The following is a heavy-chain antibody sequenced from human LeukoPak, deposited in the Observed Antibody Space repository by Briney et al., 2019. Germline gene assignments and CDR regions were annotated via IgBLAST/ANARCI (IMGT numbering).Heavy chain of an antibody. CDR3: AGDYYYGSGSYGDAFDI. D-gene: IGHD3-10*01. J-gene: IGHJ3*02. V-gene: IGHV4-39*07. CDR1: GGSISSSSYY. CDR2: IYYSGST. Sequence: SETLSLTCTVSGGSISSSSYYWGWIRQPPGKGLEWIGSIYYSGSTYYNPSLKSRVTISVDTSKNQFSLKLSSVTAADTAVYYCAGDYYYGSGSYGDAFDIWGQGTMVTVSS.